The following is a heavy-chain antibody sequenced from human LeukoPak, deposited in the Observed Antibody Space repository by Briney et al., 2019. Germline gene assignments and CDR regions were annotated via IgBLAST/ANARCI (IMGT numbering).Heavy chain of an antibody. D-gene: IGHD6-13*01. CDR3: ARVYRPIAAAGPFDAFDI. J-gene: IGHJ3*02. CDR1: GFTFSSYA. CDR2: ISYDGSNK. V-gene: IGHV3-30*04. Sequence: PGGSLRLSCAASGFTFSSYAMHWVRQAPGKGLEWVAVISYDGSNKYYADSVKGRLTISRDNSKNTLYLQMNSLRAEDTAVYYCARVYRPIAAAGPFDAFDIWGQGTMVTVSS.